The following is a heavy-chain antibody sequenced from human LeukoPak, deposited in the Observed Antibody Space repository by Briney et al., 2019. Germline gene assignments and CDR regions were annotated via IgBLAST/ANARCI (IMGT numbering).Heavy chain of an antibody. D-gene: IGHD5-18*01. CDR3: AREYGGYSYGYYYYYYMDV. V-gene: IGHV4-4*07. J-gene: IGHJ6*03. CDR2: IYTSGST. Sequence: SETLSLTCTVSGGSISSYYWSWIRQPAGKGLEWIGRIYTSGSTNYNPSLKSRVTMSVDTSKNQFSLKLSSVTAADTAVYYCAREYGGYSYGYYYYYYMDVWGKGTTVTISS. CDR1: GGSISSYY.